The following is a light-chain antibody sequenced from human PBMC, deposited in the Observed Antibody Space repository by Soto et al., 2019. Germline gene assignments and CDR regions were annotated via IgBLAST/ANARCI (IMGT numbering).Light chain of an antibody. CDR1: HSVRSTY. CDR3: QQRSNWPPIT. V-gene: IGKV3D-20*02. J-gene: IGKJ5*01. Sequence: EIVLTQSPGTLSLSPLVRSTLSFMSIHSVRSTYLAWYQQKPGQAPRLLIYGASSRATGIPGRFSGSGSGTDFTLTISSLEPEDFAVYYCQQRSNWPPITFGQGTRLEIK. CDR2: GAS.